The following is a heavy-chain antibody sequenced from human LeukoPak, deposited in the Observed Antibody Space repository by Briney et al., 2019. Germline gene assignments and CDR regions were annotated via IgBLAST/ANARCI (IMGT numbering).Heavy chain of an antibody. V-gene: IGHV3-23*01. D-gene: IGHD3-16*01. Sequence: KAGGSLRLSCAASGFTFSSYAMSWVRQAPGKGLEWVSAISGSGGSTYYADSVKGRFTISRDNSKNTLYLQMNSLRAEDTAVYYCAMYYDYVWGSYTPSPFDYWGQGTLVTVSS. CDR3: AMYYDYVWGSYTPSPFDY. CDR2: ISGSGGST. CDR1: GFTFSSYA. J-gene: IGHJ4*02.